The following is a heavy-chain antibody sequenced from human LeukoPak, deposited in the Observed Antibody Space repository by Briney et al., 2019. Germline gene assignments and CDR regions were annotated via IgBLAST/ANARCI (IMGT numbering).Heavy chain of an antibody. V-gene: IGHV5-51*01. CDR1: GYSFTSYW. CDR2: IYPGDSDT. D-gene: IGHD3-10*01. Sequence: GESLKISCKGSGYSFTSYWVGWVRQMPGRGLEWMGSIYPGDSDTRYSPSFQGQVTISADKSIKTAYLHWNTLKASDTAMYYCASFHISGKSYNGLHYWGQGTLVTVSS. CDR3: ASFHISGKSYNGLHY. J-gene: IGHJ4*02.